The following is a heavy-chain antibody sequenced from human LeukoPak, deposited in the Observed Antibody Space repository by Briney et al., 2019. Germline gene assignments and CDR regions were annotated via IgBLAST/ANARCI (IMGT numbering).Heavy chain of an antibody. CDR3: AKAPYYYDSSGYF. CDR2: ISGSGGST. J-gene: IGHJ4*02. CDR1: GFTFSSYA. V-gene: IGHV3-23*01. Sequence: GGSLRLSCAASGFTFSSYAMSWVRQAPGKGLEWVSAISGSGGSTYYADSVKGRFTISRDNSKNTPYLQMNSLRAEDTAVYYCAKAPYYYDSSGYFWGQGTLVTVSS. D-gene: IGHD3-22*01.